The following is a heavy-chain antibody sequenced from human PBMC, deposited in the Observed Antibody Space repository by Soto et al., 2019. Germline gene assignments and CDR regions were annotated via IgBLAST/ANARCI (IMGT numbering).Heavy chain of an antibody. V-gene: IGHV5-10-1*01. CDR3: ARLLSSSWTPGWFDP. CDR1: GYSFTSYW. D-gene: IGHD6-13*01. CDR2: IDPSDSYT. J-gene: IGHJ5*02. Sequence: PGESLKISCKGSGYSFTSYWISWVRQMPGKGLEWMGRIDPSDSYTNYSPSFQGHVTISADKSISTAYLQWSSLKASDTAMYYRARLLSSSWTPGWFDPWGQGTLVTVSS.